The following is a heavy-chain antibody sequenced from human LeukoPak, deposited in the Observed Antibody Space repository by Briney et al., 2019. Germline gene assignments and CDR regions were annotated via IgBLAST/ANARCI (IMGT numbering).Heavy chain of an antibody. D-gene: IGHD2-2*01. CDR1: GFTFEDHV. CDR3: AKDLGGSATTV. V-gene: IGHV3-9*01. J-gene: IGHJ4*02. CDR2: ISWSGDRI. Sequence: GGSLRLSCAASGFTFEDHVMGWVRHAAGKGMEWVSSISWSGDRIGYADAVKGRFTISRDNAKNSLFLQMNSLRVEDTALYYCAKDLGGSATTVWGQGTLVTVSS.